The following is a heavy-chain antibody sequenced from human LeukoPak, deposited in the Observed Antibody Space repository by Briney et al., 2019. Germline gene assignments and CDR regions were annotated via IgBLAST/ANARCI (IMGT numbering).Heavy chain of an antibody. CDR2: IIPIFGTA. Sequence: SVKVSCKASGGTFSSYAISWARQAPGQGLEWMGGIIPIFGTANYAQKFQGRVTITTDESTSTAYMELSSLRSEDTAVYYCASKRRASAAGTYYYYYMDVWGKGTTVTVSS. J-gene: IGHJ6*03. CDR1: GGTFSSYA. D-gene: IGHD6-13*01. V-gene: IGHV1-69*05. CDR3: ASKRRASAAGTYYYYYMDV.